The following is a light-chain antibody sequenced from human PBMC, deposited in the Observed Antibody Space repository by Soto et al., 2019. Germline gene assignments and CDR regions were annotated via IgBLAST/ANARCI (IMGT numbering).Light chain of an antibody. Sequence: DIQVIQSPSSLSASVGARLTITCRASQSISSYLNWYQQKPGKAPKLLIYAASSLQSGVPSRFSGSGSGTDFTLTISSLQPEDFATYYCQQSYSTPLTFGGGTKVDIK. CDR1: QSISSY. J-gene: IGKJ4*01. CDR3: QQSYSTPLT. CDR2: AAS. V-gene: IGKV1-39*01.